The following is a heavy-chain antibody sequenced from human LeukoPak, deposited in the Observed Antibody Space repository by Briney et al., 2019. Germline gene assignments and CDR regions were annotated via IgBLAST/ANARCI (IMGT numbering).Heavy chain of an antibody. CDR3: ARDLSGGVIGH. D-gene: IGHD3-16*02. CDR2: ILYDGSNK. CDR1: GFTFSSYA. V-gene: IGHV3-30*04. J-gene: IGHJ4*02. Sequence: GGSLRLSCAASGFTFSSYAMHWVSQAPGKGPEWVAVILYDGSNKYYADSVKGRFTISRDNSKNTLYLQMNSLRAEDTAVYYCARDLSGGVIGHWGQGTLVTVSS.